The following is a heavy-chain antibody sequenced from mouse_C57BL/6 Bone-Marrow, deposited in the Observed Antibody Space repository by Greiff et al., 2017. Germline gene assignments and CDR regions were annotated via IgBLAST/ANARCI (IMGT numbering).Heavy chain of an antibody. D-gene: IGHD1-1*01. CDR3: AREGSSYPYWYFDV. Sequence: VQLVESGPGLVQPSQSLSITCTVSGFSLTSYGVHWVRQSPGKGLEWLGVIWSGGSTDNNAAFISRLSISKDNSKSQVFFKMNSLQADDTAIYYCAREGSSYPYWYFDVWGTGTTVTVAS. J-gene: IGHJ1*03. CDR1: GFSLTSYG. CDR2: IWSGGST. V-gene: IGHV2-2*01.